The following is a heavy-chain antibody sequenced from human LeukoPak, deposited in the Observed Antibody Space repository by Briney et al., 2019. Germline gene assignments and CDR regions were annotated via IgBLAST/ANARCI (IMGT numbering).Heavy chain of an antibody. CDR3: AKDWQYSSSSKFDY. CDR2: INWNGGST. V-gene: IGHV3-20*04. Sequence: GGSLRLSCAASGFTFSSYGMSWVRQAPGKGLEWVSGINWNGGSTGYADSVKGRFTISRDNAKNSLYLQMNSLRAEDTALYYCAKDWQYSSSSKFDYWGQGTLVTVSS. D-gene: IGHD6-13*01. CDR1: GFTFSSYG. J-gene: IGHJ4*02.